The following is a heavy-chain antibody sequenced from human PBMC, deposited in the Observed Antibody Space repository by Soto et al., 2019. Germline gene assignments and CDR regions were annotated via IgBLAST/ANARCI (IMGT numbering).Heavy chain of an antibody. Sequence: EVQLVESGGGLVKPGGSLRLSCAASGFTFSSYSMNWVRQAPGKGLEWVSSISSSSSYIYYADSVKGRFTISRDNAKNSLYLQMNSLRAEDTAVYYCARDGAAMDRYGMDVWGQGTTVTVSS. J-gene: IGHJ6*02. CDR2: ISSSSSYI. V-gene: IGHV3-21*01. D-gene: IGHD5-18*01. CDR1: GFTFSSYS. CDR3: ARDGAAMDRYGMDV.